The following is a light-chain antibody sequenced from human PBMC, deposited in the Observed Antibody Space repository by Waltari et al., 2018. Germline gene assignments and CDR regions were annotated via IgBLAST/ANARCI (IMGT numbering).Light chain of an antibody. CDR3: QEIYSTPSLT. CDR2: AAS. CDR1: QNINSC. V-gene: IGKV1-39*01. J-gene: IGKJ4*01. Sequence: DIQMTQSPSSLSASVGDRVTITCRASQNINSCLNWYQQKPGKAPKLLIYAASNLESGVPSRFSGSGAGTDFTLTISSLQPADFATYYCQEIYSTPSLTFGGGTTVEIK.